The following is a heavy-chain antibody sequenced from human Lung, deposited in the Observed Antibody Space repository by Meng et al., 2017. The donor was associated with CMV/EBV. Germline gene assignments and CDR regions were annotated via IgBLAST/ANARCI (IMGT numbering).Heavy chain of an antibody. CDR3: ARGPIIMIEVAPYGMDV. CDR2: INPNSGDT. Sequence: ASVKVSCKASGYTFSGYYMHWVRQAPGQGLEWMGWINPNSGDTNYPQKFQGRVTMTMDTSISTAHMELSRLRSDDTAMYYCARGPIIMIEVAPYGMDVWGQGPXVTVSS. CDR1: GYTFSGYY. D-gene: IGHD3-22*01. J-gene: IGHJ6*02. V-gene: IGHV1-2*02.